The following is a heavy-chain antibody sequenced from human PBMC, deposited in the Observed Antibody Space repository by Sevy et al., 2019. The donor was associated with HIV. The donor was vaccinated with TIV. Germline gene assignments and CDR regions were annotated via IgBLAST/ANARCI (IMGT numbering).Heavy chain of an antibody. D-gene: IGHD1-26*01. CDR1: GGSVSSGSYF. Sequence: SETLYLTWTVSGGSVSSGSYFWNWMRQPPGKGLEWIGYIHYSGSTNYNPSLKSRVTISVDTSKNQFSLNLSSVTAADTAVYYCARDSVTYPYYSDYWGQGTLDTVSS. CDR3: ARDSVTYPYYSDY. V-gene: IGHV4-61*01. CDR2: IHYSGST. J-gene: IGHJ4*02.